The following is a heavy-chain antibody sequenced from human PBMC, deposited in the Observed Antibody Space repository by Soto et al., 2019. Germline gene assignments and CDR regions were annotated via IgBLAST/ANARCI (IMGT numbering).Heavy chain of an antibody. CDR1: GYTFTSYY. D-gene: IGHD2-2*01. CDR3: ARTMSNCSSTSCFSYYYYGMDV. J-gene: IGHJ6*02. Sequence: ASVKVSCKASGYTFTSYYMHWVRQAPGQGLEWMGIINPSGGSTSYAQKFQGRVTMTRDTSTSTVYMELSSLRSEDTAVYYCARTMSNCSSTSCFSYYYYGMDVCGQRSTATVSS. CDR2: INPSGGST. V-gene: IGHV1-46*01.